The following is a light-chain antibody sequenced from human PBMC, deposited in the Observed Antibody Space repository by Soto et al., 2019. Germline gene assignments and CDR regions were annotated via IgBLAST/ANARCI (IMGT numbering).Light chain of an antibody. CDR2: DVN. J-gene: IGLJ2*01. CDR1: SSDVGRYNY. Sequence: SALTQPRSVSGSPGQSVTISCTGTSSDVGRYNYVSWYQHHPGKAPKLMIYDVNKRPSGVPDRFSGSKSGNTASLTISGLQAEDAAAYYRCSYAGSYPYVVFGGGTQLNVL. CDR3: CSYAGSYPYVV. V-gene: IGLV2-11*01.